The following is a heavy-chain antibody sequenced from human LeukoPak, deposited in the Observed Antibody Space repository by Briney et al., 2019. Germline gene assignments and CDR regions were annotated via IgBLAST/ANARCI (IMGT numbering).Heavy chain of an antibody. Sequence: PGGSLRLSRAASAFTFSSYWMHWVRQAPGKGLVWVSRINSDGSSTSYADSVKGRFTISRDNAKNTLYLQMNSLRAEDTAVYYCARGWRILTGPADYWGQGTLVTVSS. CDR1: AFTFSSYW. CDR3: ARGWRILTGPADY. V-gene: IGHV3-74*01. J-gene: IGHJ4*02. CDR2: INSDGSST. D-gene: IGHD3-9*01.